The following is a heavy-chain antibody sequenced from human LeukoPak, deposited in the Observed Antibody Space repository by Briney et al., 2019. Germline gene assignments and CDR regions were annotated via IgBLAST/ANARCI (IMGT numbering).Heavy chain of an antibody. J-gene: IGHJ3*02. CDR2: IRSRANSYAT. CDR1: GFTFSGSA. D-gene: IGHD6-13*01. V-gene: IGHV3-73*01. CDR3: TRGIAAAADDAFDI. Sequence: PGGSLRLSCAASGFTFSGSAMHWVRQASGKGLEGVCRIRSRANSYATAYAAAVKGRFTISKDDSKNTAYLQMNRPKTEDTAVYYCTRGIAAAADDAFDIWGKGTMVTVSS.